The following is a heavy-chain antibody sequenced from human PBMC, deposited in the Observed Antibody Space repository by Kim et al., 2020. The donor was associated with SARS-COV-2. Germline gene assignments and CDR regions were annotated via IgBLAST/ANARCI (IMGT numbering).Heavy chain of an antibody. D-gene: IGHD3-22*01. CDR3: ARESVVVTGAAYFDY. CDR2: IIPIFGTA. J-gene: IGHJ4*02. V-gene: IGHV1-69*13. CDR1: GGTFSSYA. Sequence: SVKVSCKASGGTFSSYAISWVRQAPGQGLEWMGGIIPIFGTANYAQKFQGRVTITADESTSTAYMELSSLRSEDTAVYYCARESVVVTGAAYFDYWGQGTLVTVSS.